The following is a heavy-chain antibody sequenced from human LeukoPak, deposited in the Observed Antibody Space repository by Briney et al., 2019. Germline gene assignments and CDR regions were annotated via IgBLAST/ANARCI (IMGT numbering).Heavy chain of an antibody. CDR1: GYTFTSYG. V-gene: IGHV1-18*01. D-gene: IGHD5-12*01. CDR2: ISAYNGNT. Sequence: ASVKVSCKASGYTFTSYGISWVRQAPGQGLEWMGWISAYNGNTNYAQKLQGRVTMTTDTSTSTAYMELRRLRSNDTAVYYCARRALFGDSGYDYNWFDPWGQGTLVTVSS. J-gene: IGHJ5*02. CDR3: ARRALFGDSGYDYNWFDP.